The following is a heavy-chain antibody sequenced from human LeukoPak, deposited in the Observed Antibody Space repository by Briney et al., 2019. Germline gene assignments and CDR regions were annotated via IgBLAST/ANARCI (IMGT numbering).Heavy chain of an antibody. Sequence: PGGSLRLSCAASGFTFSSYGMHWVRQAPGKGLEWVAFIRYDGSNKYYADSVKGRFTISRDNSKNTLYLQMNSLRAEDTAVYYCARERMDLFDYWGQGTLVTVSS. CDR1: GFTFSSYG. CDR2: IRYDGSNK. J-gene: IGHJ4*02. D-gene: IGHD2-2*03. V-gene: IGHV3-30*02. CDR3: ARERMDLFDY.